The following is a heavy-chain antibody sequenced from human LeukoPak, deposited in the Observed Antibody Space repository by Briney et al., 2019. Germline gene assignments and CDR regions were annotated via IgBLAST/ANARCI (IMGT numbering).Heavy chain of an antibody. CDR1: GFTFSSYS. CDR2: IYYSGST. J-gene: IGHJ4*02. Sequence: GSLRLSCAASGFTFSSYSMNWVRQPPGKGLEWIGYIYYSGSTNYNPSLKSRVTISVDTSKNQFSLKLSSVTAADTAVYYCASRSGSFNFDYWGQGTLVTVSS. D-gene: IGHD6-19*01. V-gene: IGHV4-59*01. CDR3: ASRSGSFNFDY.